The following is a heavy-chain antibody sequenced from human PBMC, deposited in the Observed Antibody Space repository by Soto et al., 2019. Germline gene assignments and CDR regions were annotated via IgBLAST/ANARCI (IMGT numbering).Heavy chain of an antibody. Sequence: SETLSLTCTVSGGSISSGGYYWMWIRHHPGKGLEWIGYIYYSGSTYYNPSLKSRVTISVDTSKNQFSLKLSSVTAADTAVYYCARHQSGSGNSNFDFWGQGTPVTVSS. CDR1: GGSISSGGYY. CDR3: ARHQSGSGNSNFDF. D-gene: IGHD3-10*01. J-gene: IGHJ4*02. V-gene: IGHV4-31*03. CDR2: IYYSGST.